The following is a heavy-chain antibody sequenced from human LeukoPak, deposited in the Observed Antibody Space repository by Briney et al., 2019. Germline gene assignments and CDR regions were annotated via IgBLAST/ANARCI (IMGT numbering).Heavy chain of an antibody. Sequence: ASVNVSCKASGYIFTSYDINWVRQAPGQGLEWVGWMNPNSGNTGYAQKFQGRVTMSRNTSISTAYMELSRLRSDDTAVYYCARDGLIAARPDYWGQGTLVTVSS. J-gene: IGHJ4*02. D-gene: IGHD6-6*01. V-gene: IGHV1-8*01. CDR2: MNPNSGNT. CDR3: ARDGLIAARPDY. CDR1: GYIFTSYD.